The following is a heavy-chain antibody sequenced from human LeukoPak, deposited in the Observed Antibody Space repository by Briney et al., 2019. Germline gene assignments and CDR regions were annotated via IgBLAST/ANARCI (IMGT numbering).Heavy chain of an antibody. CDR1: GGSISSSSYY. Sequence: SETLSLTCTVSGGSISSSSYYWGWIRQPPGKGLEWIGSIYYSGSTYYNPSLKSRVTISVETSKNQFSLKLSSVTAADTAVYYCASIAIVVVINAFDIWGQGTMVTVSS. D-gene: IGHD3-22*01. CDR2: IYYSGST. V-gene: IGHV4-39*07. J-gene: IGHJ3*02. CDR3: ASIAIVVVINAFDI.